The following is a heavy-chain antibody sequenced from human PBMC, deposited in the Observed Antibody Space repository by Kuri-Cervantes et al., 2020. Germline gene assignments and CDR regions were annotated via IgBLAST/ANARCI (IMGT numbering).Heavy chain of an antibody. D-gene: IGHD2-15*01. Sequence: GESLKISCAASGFTFSSYSMNWVRQAPGKGLEWVSSISSSSSYIYYADSVKGRFTISRDNAKNSLYLQMNSLRAEDTAVYYCARADCSGGSCYSLGVFDTWGQGTMVTVSS. CDR3: ARADCSGGSCYSLGVFDT. CDR1: GFTFSSYS. V-gene: IGHV3-21*01. CDR2: ISSSSSYI. J-gene: IGHJ3*02.